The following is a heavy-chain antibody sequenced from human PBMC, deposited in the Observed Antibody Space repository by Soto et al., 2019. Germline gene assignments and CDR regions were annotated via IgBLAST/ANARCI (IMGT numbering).Heavy chain of an antibody. CDR1: GGSISSGDYY. CDR3: ATVRGSTSYYFDY. D-gene: IGHD1-26*01. V-gene: IGHV4-30-4*01. Sequence: PSETLSLTCTVSGGSISSGDYYWSWIRQPPGKGLEWIGYISYSGSTYYNPSLKSRVSISVDTSKNQFSLKVSSVTAADTAVYYCATVRGSTSYYFDYWGQGTLVTSPQ. J-gene: IGHJ4*02. CDR2: ISYSGST.